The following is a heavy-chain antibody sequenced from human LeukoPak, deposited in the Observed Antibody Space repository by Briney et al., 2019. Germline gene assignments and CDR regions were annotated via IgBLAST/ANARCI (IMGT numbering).Heavy chain of an antibody. CDR1: GYTFTSYG. V-gene: IGHV1-8*03. J-gene: IGHJ4*02. CDR3: ARAYGHCSGGSCKDKFDY. CDR2: ISAYNGNT. Sequence: ASVKVSCKASGYTFTSYGFSWVRQAPGQGLEWMGWISAYNGNTDYAQKLQGRVTITRNTSISTAYMELSSLRSEDTAVYYCARAYGHCSGGSCKDKFDYWGQGTLVTVSS. D-gene: IGHD2-15*01.